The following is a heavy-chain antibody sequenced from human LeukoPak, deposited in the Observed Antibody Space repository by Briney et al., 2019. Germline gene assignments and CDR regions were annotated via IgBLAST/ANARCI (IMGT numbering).Heavy chain of an antibody. V-gene: IGHV3-23*01. D-gene: IGHD3-3*01. J-gene: IGHJ3*01. CDR1: GFTFSDYY. CDR3: AKDGVPSRITTH. Sequence: PGGSLRLSCAASGFTFSDYYMSWIRQAPGKGLEWVSAISGSGGSTYYADSVKGRFTISRDNSKNTLYLQMNSLRAEDTAVYYCAKDGVPSRITTHWGQGTMVTVSS. CDR2: ISGSGGST.